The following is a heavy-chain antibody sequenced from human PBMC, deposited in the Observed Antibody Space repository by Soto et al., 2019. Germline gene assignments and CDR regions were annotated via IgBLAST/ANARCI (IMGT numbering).Heavy chain of an antibody. D-gene: IGHD3-10*01. J-gene: IGHJ6*03. CDR2: IYYSGST. CDR1: GGSISSSSYY. Sequence: PSETLSHTCTVSGGSISSSSYYWGWIRKPPGKGLEWIGSIYYSGSTYYNPSLKSRVTISVDTSKNQFSLKLSSVTAADTAVYYCARVYGSGKGYYYYYMDVWGKGTTVTVSS. V-gene: IGHV4-39*01. CDR3: ARVYGSGKGYYYYYMDV.